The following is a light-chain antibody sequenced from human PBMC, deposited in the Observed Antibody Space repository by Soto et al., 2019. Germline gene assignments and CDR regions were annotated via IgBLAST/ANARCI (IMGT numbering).Light chain of an antibody. CDR3: QQYGSSPYT. V-gene: IGKV3-20*01. Sequence: EIVLTQSPGTLSLSPGERATLSCRASQSVSTSSLAWYQQKPGQAPRLLIYGASNRATGIPDRVSASGSGADFPLSFSRLEPEDFAMYYCQQYGSSPYTFGQGTKLAIK. CDR1: QSVSTSS. CDR2: GAS. J-gene: IGKJ2*01.